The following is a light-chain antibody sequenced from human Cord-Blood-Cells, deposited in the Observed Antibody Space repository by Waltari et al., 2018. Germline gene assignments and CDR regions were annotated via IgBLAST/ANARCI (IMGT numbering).Light chain of an antibody. CDR2: KAS. CDR1: QSISSW. Sequence: DIQMTQSPSTLSASVGARVTITCRASQSISSWLAWYQQKPGKAPKLLIYKASSLESGVPSRFSGSGSGTEFTLTISSLQPDDFATYYCQQYNSDPWTFGQGAKVEIK. V-gene: IGKV1-5*03. CDR3: QQYNSDPWT. J-gene: IGKJ1*01.